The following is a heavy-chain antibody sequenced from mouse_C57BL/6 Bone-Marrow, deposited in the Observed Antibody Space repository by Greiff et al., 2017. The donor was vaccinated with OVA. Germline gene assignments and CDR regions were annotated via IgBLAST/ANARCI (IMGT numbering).Heavy chain of an antibody. D-gene: IGHD4-1*01. CDR1: GYTFTSYW. CDR2: IDPSDSYT. Sequence: QVQLQQPGAELVRPGTSVKLSCKASGYTFTSYWMHWVKQRPGQGLEWIGVIDPSDSYTNYNQKFKGKATLTVDTYSSTAYMQLSSLTSEDSAVYYCARSKLGRYFDGGGTGTTGTVSS. J-gene: IGHJ1*03. V-gene: IGHV1-59*01. CDR3: ARSKLGRYFDG.